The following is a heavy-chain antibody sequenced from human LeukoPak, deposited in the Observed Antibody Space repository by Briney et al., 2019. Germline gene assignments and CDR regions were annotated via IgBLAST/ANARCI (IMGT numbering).Heavy chain of an antibody. Sequence: SETLSLTCTVSGGSISSSSYYWGWIRQPPGKGLEWIGSIYYSGSTYYNPSLKSRVTISVDTSKNQFSLKLSSVTAADTAVYYCARAVAVSYDYWGQGTLVTVSS. D-gene: IGHD6-19*01. CDR2: IYYSGST. CDR1: GGSISSSSYY. V-gene: IGHV4-39*07. CDR3: ARAVAVSYDY. J-gene: IGHJ4*02.